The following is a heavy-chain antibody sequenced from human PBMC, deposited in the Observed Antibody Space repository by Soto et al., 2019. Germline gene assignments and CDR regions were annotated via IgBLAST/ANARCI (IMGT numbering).Heavy chain of an antibody. CDR3: ARAMSSWYNWFDP. D-gene: IGHD6-13*01. CDR1: GFTFSSYW. V-gene: IGHV3-7*01. J-gene: IGHJ5*02. Sequence: GGSLRLSCAASGFTFSSYWMSWVRQAPGKGLEWVANIKQDGSEKYYVDSVKGRFTISRDNAKNSLYLQMNSLRAEDTAVYYCARAMSSWYNWFDPWGQGTLVTVSS. CDR2: IKQDGSEK.